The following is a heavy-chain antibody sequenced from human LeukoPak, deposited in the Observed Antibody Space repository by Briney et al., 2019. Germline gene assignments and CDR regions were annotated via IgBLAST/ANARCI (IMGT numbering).Heavy chain of an antibody. CDR3: ARTSHYYDSSDY. Sequence: ASVKVSCKASGYTFTSYYMHWVRQAPGQGLEWMGIINPSGGSTTYAQKFQGRVTMTRDMSTSTVYMELSSLRSEDTAVYYCARTSHYYDSSDYWGQGTLVTVSS. CDR1: GYTFTSYY. J-gene: IGHJ4*02. V-gene: IGHV1-46*01. D-gene: IGHD3-22*01. CDR2: INPSGGST.